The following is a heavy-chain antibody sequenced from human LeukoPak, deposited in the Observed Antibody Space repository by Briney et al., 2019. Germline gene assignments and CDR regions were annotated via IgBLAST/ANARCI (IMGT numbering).Heavy chain of an antibody. V-gene: IGHV4-34*01. CDR1: GGSISSYY. J-gene: IGHJ4*02. Sequence: SETLSLTCTVSGGSISSYYWSWIRQPPGKGLEWIGEIHHSGTTKYKPSLKSRITLSVDTSKNEFSLKLSSVTAADTAVYYCARARSGYKFYFDYWGQGTLVTVSS. CDR2: IHHSGTT. D-gene: IGHD3-22*01. CDR3: ARARSGYKFYFDY.